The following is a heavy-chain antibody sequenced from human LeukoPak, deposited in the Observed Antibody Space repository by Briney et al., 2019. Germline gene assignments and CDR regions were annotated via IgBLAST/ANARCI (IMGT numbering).Heavy chain of an antibody. V-gene: IGHV3-7*01. Sequence: GGSLRLSCSASGFTFNSYWMIWVGQAPGKGLEGVANIKQDGSEKYYVDSVKGRFTISRDNAKNSLYLQMNSLRAEDTAVYYCARVAYYDFWSLYYYYYMDVWGKGTTVAVSS. D-gene: IGHD3-3*01. CDR3: ARVAYYDFWSLYYYYYMDV. CDR2: IKQDGSEK. J-gene: IGHJ6*03. CDR1: GFTFNSYW.